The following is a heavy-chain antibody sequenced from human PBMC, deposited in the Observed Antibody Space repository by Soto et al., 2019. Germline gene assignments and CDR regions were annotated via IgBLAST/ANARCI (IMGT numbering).Heavy chain of an antibody. Sequence: QVQLVESGGGVVQPGRSLRLSCAASGFTFSSYAMHWVRQAPGKGLEWVAVISYDGSNKYYADSVKGRFTISRDNSKNTLYLQMNSLRAEDTAGYYCARAGYGMDVWGQGTTVTVSS. CDR1: GFTFSSYA. J-gene: IGHJ6*02. CDR3: ARAGYGMDV. CDR2: ISYDGSNK. V-gene: IGHV3-30-3*01.